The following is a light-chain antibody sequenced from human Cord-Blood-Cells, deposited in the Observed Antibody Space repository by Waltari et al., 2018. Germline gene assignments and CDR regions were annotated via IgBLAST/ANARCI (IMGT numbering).Light chain of an antibody. Sequence: EIVLPQSPGTLYWSPGERATLSCRASQSVSSSYLAWYQQKPGQAPRLLIYGSSSRATGIPDRFSGSGSGTDFTLTISRLEPEDFAVYYCQQYGSSPRTFGQGTKVEIK. CDR3: QQYGSSPRT. J-gene: IGKJ1*01. CDR2: GSS. CDR1: QSVSSSY. V-gene: IGKV3-20*01.